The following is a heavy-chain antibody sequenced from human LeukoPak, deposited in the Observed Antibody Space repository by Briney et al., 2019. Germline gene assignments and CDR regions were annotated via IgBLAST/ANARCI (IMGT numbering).Heavy chain of an antibody. CDR2: TTSTGTTR. V-gene: IGHV3-11*01. CDR1: GFTLTDHY. CDR3: ARDPDYGDPY. J-gene: IGHJ4*02. D-gene: IGHD4-17*01. Sequence: PGGSLRLSCTVSGFTLTDHYMSWFRQSPGRGLEWISWTTSTGTTRDYADSVKGRFTISRDNTKNSVYLQMTSLRADDTAVYYCARDPDYGDPYWGQGTLVTVSS.